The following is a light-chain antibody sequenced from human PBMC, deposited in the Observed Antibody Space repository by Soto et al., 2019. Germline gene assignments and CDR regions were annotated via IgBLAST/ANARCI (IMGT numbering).Light chain of an antibody. Sequence: QSALTQPPSASGSPGQSVTISCTGTSSDVGGYNYVSWYQQHPGKAPKLMIFEVNKRPSGVPDRFSGSKSGNTASLTVSGLQAEDEEEYFCSSYAGSYTWVFGGGTKLTVL. CDR3: SSYAGSYTWV. CDR2: EVN. J-gene: IGLJ3*02. V-gene: IGLV2-8*01. CDR1: SSDVGGYNY.